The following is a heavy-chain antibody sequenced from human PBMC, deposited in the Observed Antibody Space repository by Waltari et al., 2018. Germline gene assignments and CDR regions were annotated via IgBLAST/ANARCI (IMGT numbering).Heavy chain of an antibody. CDR2: FVPEHGET. CDR1: GYTLTELS. V-gene: IGHV1-24*01. Sequence: QVQVVQSGAEVKKPGASVKVSCKVSGYTLTELSIHWVRQAPGKGLEWMGGFVPEHGETIYAQKFQGRVTMTEDTSTDTAYMEVSSLRSEDTAVYYCATGYCGGGSCYFDQWGQGTLVTFSS. J-gene: IGHJ4*02. CDR3: ATGYCGGGSCYFDQ. D-gene: IGHD2-15*01.